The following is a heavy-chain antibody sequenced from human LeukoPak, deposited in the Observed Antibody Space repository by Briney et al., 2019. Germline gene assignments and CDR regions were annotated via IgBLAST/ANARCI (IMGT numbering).Heavy chain of an antibody. CDR3: ARDHSVAGTAFDI. V-gene: IGHV1-69*01. CDR2: IIPIFGTA. Sequence: VASVKVSCKASGGTFSSYAISWVRQAPGQGLEWMGGIIPIFGTANYAQKFQGRVTITADESTSTAYMELSSLRSEDTAVYYCARDHSVAGTAFDIWGQGTMVTVSS. CDR1: GGTFSSYA. D-gene: IGHD6-19*01. J-gene: IGHJ3*02.